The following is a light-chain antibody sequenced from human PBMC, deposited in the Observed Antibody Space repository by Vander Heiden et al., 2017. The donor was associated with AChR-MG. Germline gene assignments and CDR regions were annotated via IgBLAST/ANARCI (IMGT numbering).Light chain of an antibody. Sequence: LVLTQSPGTLSLSPGERATLSCRASQSVSSSYLAWYQQKPGQAPRLLIYGASSRATGIPDRFSGSGSGTDFTLTISRLEPEDFAVYYCQQDCSSPYTFGQGTKLEIK. J-gene: IGKJ2*01. V-gene: IGKV3-20*01. CDR2: GAS. CDR1: QSVSSSY. CDR3: QQDCSSPYT.